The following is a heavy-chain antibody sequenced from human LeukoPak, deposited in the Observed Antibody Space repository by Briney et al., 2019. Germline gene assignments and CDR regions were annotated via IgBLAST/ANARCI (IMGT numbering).Heavy chain of an antibody. J-gene: IGHJ4*02. CDR3: ARAPRYYYGSGSYYQFDY. Sequence: SQTLSLTCAISGDSVSSNSAAWNWIRQSPSRGLEWLGRTYYRSKWYNDYAVSVKSRITINPDTSKNQFSLQLNSVTPEDTAVYYCARAPRYYYGSGSYYQFDYWGQGTLVTVSS. CDR1: GDSVSSNSAA. D-gene: IGHD3-10*01. CDR2: TYYRSKWYN. V-gene: IGHV6-1*01.